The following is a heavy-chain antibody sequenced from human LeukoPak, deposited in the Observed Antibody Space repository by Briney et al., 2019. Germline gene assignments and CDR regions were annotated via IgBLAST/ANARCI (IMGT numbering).Heavy chain of an antibody. V-gene: IGHV3-23*01. CDR2: ISGSGGST. Sequence: GGSLRLSCAASVFTFSSYAMSWVRQAPGKGLEWVSAISGSGGSTYYADSVKGRFTISTDNSKNTLYLQMNSLRAEDTAVYYCAKPLTGDDAFDIWGQGTMVTVSS. CDR1: VFTFSSYA. CDR3: AKPLTGDDAFDI. J-gene: IGHJ3*02. D-gene: IGHD7-27*01.